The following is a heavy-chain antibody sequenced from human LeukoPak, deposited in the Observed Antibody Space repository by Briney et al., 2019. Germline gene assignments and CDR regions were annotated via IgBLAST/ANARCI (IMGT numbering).Heavy chain of an antibody. Sequence: SETLSLTCTVSGGSISSYYWSWIRQPAGKGLESIGHISTSGSTNYNPSLKSRVTMSVDTSKNQFSLKLSSVTAADTAVYYCARASVVPAAMWFDPWGQGTLVTVSS. CDR2: ISTSGST. CDR3: ARASVVPAAMWFDP. D-gene: IGHD2-2*01. CDR1: GGSISSYY. J-gene: IGHJ5*02. V-gene: IGHV4-4*07.